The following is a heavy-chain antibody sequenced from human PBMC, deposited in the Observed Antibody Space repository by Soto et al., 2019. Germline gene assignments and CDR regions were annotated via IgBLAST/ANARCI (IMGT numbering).Heavy chain of an antibody. CDR3: AKESVEATYSYYGMDV. V-gene: IGHV3-30*18. D-gene: IGHD4-4*01. J-gene: IGHJ6*02. Sequence: LVESGGGVVQPGRSLTLSCAGSGFSFDFYGMHWVRQAPGKGLEWVTTVSFDSKNKYYIDSVEGRFTISRDNSKNMLYLQMNSLRQEDTAVYYCAKESVEATYSYYGMDVWGPGTTVTVSS. CDR2: VSFDSKNK. CDR1: GFSFDFYG.